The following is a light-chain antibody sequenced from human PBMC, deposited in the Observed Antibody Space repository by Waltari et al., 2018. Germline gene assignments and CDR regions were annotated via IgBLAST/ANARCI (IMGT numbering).Light chain of an antibody. CDR1: SSDVGGYNY. CDR2: EVS. V-gene: IGLV2-8*01. CDR3: SSYAGSKFWV. J-gene: IGLJ3*02. Sequence: QSALTQPPSASGSPGQSVTISCTGTSSDVGGYNYVSWFQQRPGKAPKVMIYEVSKGPSGVLDRFSGSKSGNTASVIVSGLQAEDEADYYCSSYAGSKFWVFGGGTKLTVL.